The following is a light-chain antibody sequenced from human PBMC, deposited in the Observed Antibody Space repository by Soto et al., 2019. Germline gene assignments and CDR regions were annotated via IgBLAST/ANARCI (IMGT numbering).Light chain of an antibody. J-gene: IGKJ5*01. CDR3: QQYNNWPRT. CDR1: QSVSSN. V-gene: IGKV3-15*01. Sequence: EIVMTQSPATLSVSPGERATLSCRASQSVSSNLAWLQQKPGQAPRLLIYEASTRATGFPARFSGSGSGTEFTLTISSLQSEDVAVYYCQQYNNWPRTFGQGTRLEIK. CDR2: EAS.